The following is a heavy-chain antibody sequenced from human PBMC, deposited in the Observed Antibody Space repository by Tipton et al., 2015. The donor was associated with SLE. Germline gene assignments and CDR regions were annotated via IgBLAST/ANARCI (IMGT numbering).Heavy chain of an antibody. J-gene: IGHJ3*02. Sequence: SLRLSCAASGITFRTYWMSWVRQASGRGLQWVANIEQDGTEKDYVDSVKGRFTISRDNAQQSVYLQMDNVRPDDTAVYYCARGSSGNYLDAFDIWGHGTMVSVSS. CDR3: ARGSSGNYLDAFDI. CDR2: IEQDGTEK. V-gene: IGHV3-7*01. D-gene: IGHD5-24*01. CDR1: GITFRTYW.